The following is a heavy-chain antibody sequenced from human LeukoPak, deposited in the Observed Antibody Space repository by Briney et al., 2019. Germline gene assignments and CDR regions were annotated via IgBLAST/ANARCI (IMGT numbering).Heavy chain of an antibody. CDR3: AREGENDYGDY. Sequence: PGGSLRLSCAASGFTFSSYEMNWVRQAPGKGLEWVSYISSSGSTIYYADSVKGRFTISRDNAKNSLYLQMNSLRAEDTAVYYCAREGENDYGDYWGQGTLVTVSS. J-gene: IGHJ4*02. D-gene: IGHD1-26*01. CDR2: ISSSGSTI. CDR1: GFTFSSYE. V-gene: IGHV3-48*03.